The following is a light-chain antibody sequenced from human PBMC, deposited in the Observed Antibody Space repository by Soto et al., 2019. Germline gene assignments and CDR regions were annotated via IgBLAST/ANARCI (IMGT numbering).Light chain of an antibody. J-gene: IGKJ3*01. CDR1: QSVGSK. Sequence: EIVMTQSPATLSVSPGKRASLSCRASQSVGSKLAWYQHKPGQAPRLLIYDSSTRATGFPARFSGSGSGTEFTLTISSLQPEDFAVYYCQQYNNWPPFSFGPGTKVDI. CDR2: DSS. CDR3: QQYNNWPPFS. V-gene: IGKV3-15*01.